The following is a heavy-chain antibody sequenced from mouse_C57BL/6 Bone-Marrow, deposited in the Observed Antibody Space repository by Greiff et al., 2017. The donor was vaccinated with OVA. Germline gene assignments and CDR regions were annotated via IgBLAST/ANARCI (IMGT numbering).Heavy chain of an antibody. Sequence: VQLQQSVAELVRPGASVKLSCTASGFNIKNTYMHWVKQRPEQGLEWIGRIDPANDNTKYAPKFQGKATMTADTSSNTAYLQLSSLSSEDTGVNCCARGNFGSRIYAKDYWGQGTSVTVSS. D-gene: IGHD1-1*01. CDR3: ARGNFGSRIYAKDY. V-gene: IGHV14-3*01. J-gene: IGHJ4*01. CDR2: IDPANDNT. CDR1: GFNIKNTY.